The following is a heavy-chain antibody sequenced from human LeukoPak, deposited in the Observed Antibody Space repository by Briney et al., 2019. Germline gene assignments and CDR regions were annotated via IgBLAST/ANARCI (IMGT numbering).Heavy chain of an antibody. Sequence: PSETLSLTCTVSGGSISSYYWSWIRQPPGKGLEWIGRIYTSGSTNYNPSLKSRVTISVDTSKNQFSLKLSSVTAADTAGYYCARVRGGNYGSGSSVGDYYYYYMDVWGKGTTVTVSS. J-gene: IGHJ6*03. CDR2: IYTSGST. CDR3: ARVRGGNYGSGSSVGDYYYYYMDV. D-gene: IGHD3-10*01. CDR1: GGSISSYY. V-gene: IGHV4-4*07.